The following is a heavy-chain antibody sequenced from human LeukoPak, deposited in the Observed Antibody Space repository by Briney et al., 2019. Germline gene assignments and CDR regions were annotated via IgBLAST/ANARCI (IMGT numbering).Heavy chain of an antibody. D-gene: IGHD3-22*01. CDR3: AREVYYYDSSALGDALDI. CDR1: GGSISSGDYY. Sequence: SQTLSLTCTVSGGSISSGDYYWSWIRQPPGKGLEWIGYIYYSGSTYYNPSLKSRVTISVDTSKNQFSLKLSSVTAADTAVYYCAREVYYYDSSALGDALDIWGQGTMLTVSS. V-gene: IGHV4-30-4*08. J-gene: IGHJ3*02. CDR2: IYYSGST.